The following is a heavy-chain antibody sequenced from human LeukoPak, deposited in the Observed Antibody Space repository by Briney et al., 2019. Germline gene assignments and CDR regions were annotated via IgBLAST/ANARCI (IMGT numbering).Heavy chain of an antibody. CDR2: ISGSGGST. CDR1: GFTFSSYA. J-gene: IGHJ3*02. V-gene: IGHV3-23*01. Sequence: GGSLRLSCAASGFTFSSYAMSWVRQAPGKGLEWVSAISGSGGSTYYADSVKGRFTISRDNSKNTLYLQMNSLRAEDTAVYYCSIGDDFWSGYYQTDAFDIWGQGTMVTVSS. CDR3: SIGDDFWSGYYQTDAFDI. D-gene: IGHD3-3*01.